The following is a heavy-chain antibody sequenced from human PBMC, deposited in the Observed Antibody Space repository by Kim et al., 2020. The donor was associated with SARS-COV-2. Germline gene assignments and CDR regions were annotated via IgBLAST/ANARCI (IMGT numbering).Heavy chain of an antibody. D-gene: IGHD4-17*01. J-gene: IGHJ4*02. V-gene: IGHV1-46*01. CDR2: INPSGGST. Sequence: ASVKVSCKASGYTFTSHYMHWVRQAPGQGLEWMGIINPSGGSTSHAQKFQGRVTMTRDTYTSTVYMVLSSLRSEDTAVYYCARDNKDYGDYDGDYWGQGTLVTVSS. CDR1: GYTFTSHY. CDR3: ARDNKDYGDYDGDY.